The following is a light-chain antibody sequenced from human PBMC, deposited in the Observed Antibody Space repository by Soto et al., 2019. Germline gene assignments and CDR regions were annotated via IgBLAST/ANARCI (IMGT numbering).Light chain of an antibody. CDR2: EGS. Sequence: QSALTQPASVSGSPGQSIPISCTGTSSDVGSYNLVSWYQQHPGKAPKLMIYEGSKRPSGVSNRFSGSKSGNTASLTISGLQAEDEADYYCCSYAGSVVFGGGTQLTVL. V-gene: IGLV2-23*01. CDR1: SSDVGSYNL. CDR3: CSYAGSVV. J-gene: IGLJ2*01.